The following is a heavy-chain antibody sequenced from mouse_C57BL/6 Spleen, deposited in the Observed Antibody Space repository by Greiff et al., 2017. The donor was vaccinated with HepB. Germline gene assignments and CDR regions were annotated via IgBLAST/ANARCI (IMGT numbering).Heavy chain of an antibody. V-gene: IGHV1-9*01. D-gene: IGHD2-10*02. CDR1: GYTFTGYW. CDR3: ARRGDPRFLGYFDV. CDR2: ILPGSGST. J-gene: IGHJ1*03. Sequence: KLSCKATGYTFTGYWIEWVKQRPGHGLEWIGEILPGSGSTNYNEKFKGKATFTADTSSNTAYMQLSSLTTEDSAIYYCARRGDPRFLGYFDVWGTGTTVTVSS.